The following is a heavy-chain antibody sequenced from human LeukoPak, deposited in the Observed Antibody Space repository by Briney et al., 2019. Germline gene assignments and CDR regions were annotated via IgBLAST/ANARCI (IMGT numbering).Heavy chain of an antibody. Sequence: GGSLRLSCAASGFTFSSYGMHWVRQAPGKGLEWVAVISYDGSNKYYADSVKGRFTISRANSKNTLFLPMNSLRSEYTAVYSCAKDRRGYSGYDYYFDYWGQGTLITVSS. V-gene: IGHV3-30*18. D-gene: IGHD5-12*01. CDR3: AKDRRGYSGYDYYFDY. CDR2: ISYDGSNK. CDR1: GFTFSSYG. J-gene: IGHJ4*02.